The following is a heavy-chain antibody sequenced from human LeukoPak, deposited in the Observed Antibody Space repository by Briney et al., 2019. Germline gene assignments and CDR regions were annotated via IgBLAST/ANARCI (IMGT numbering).Heavy chain of an antibody. CDR1: GGSIGSYY. CDR2: IYYSGST. J-gene: IGHJ6*02. V-gene: IGHV4-59*01. Sequence: PSETLSLTCTVSGGSIGSYYWSWIRQPPGKGLEWIGYIYYSGSTNYNPSLKSRVTISVDTSKNQFSLKLSSVTAADTAVYYCARDLYRYYYDSSGYLRSYHYYGMDVWGQGTTVTVSS. CDR3: ARDLYRYYYDSSGYLRSYHYYGMDV. D-gene: IGHD3-22*01.